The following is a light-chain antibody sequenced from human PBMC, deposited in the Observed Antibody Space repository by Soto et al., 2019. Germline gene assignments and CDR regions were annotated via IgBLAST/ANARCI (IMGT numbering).Light chain of an antibody. V-gene: IGKV3-20*01. CDR2: GTS. CDR3: QQHESSPRT. J-gene: IGKJ1*01. CDR1: RSVTNTY. Sequence: EIVLTQSPGTLSLSPGERATLSCRASRSVTNTYLAWYQQTPGQAPRLLIYGTSNRATGVPDRFSGSGSGTDFTLTVSGLEPEDFAVYYCQQHESSPRTCGQGTKVEIK.